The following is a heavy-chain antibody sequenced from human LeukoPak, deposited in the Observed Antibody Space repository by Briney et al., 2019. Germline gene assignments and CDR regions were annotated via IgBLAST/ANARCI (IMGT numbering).Heavy chain of an antibody. CDR1: GGSVSSGSYY. V-gene: IGHV4-61*01. J-gene: IGHJ4*02. CDR3: ARGSRLVPTADY. Sequence: PSETLSLTCTVSGGSVSSGSYYWSWIRQPPGKGLEWIGYIYYSGSTKYNPSLKSRVTISVDTSKNQFSLKLSSVTAADTAEYYCARGSRLVPTADYWGQGTLVTVSS. CDR2: IYYSGST. D-gene: IGHD6-19*01.